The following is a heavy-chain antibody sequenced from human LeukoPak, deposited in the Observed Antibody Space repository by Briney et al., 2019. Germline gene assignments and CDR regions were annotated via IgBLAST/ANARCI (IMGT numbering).Heavy chain of an antibody. CDR2: ISGSGGST. Sequence: PGRSLRLSCAATGFTFSTYGMHWVRQAPGKGLEWVSAISGSGGSTYYADSVKGRFTISRDNSKNTLYLQMNSLRAEDTAVYYCAKGGEYLGYYFDYWGQGTLVTVSS. V-gene: IGHV3-23*01. J-gene: IGHJ4*02. CDR1: GFTFSTYG. CDR3: AKGGEYLGYYFDY. D-gene: IGHD3-16*01.